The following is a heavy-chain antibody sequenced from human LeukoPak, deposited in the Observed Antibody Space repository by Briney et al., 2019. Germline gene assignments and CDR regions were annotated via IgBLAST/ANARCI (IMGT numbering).Heavy chain of an antibody. D-gene: IGHD5-12*01. Sequence: ASVKVSCKSSGYTFTGYYMHWVRQAPGQGLEWMGWINPNSDGTSYAQKFQGRVTMTSDTSISTAYMELSSLRSDDTAVYYCARDRYSGYDYWGQGTLVTVSS. CDR1: GYTFTGYY. J-gene: IGHJ4*02. V-gene: IGHV1-2*02. CDR3: ARDRYSGYDY. CDR2: INPNSDGT.